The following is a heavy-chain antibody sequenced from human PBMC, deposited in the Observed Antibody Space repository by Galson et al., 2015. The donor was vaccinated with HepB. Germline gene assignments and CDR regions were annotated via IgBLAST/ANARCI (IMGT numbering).Heavy chain of an antibody. V-gene: IGHV3-23*01. Sequence: SLRLSCAASGFTFSSYAMSWVRQAPRKGLERVSAFSSSRGSTYYADSVDGRFTIIRDNFKNTLYLQMNSLRAEDTAVYYCAKVGSRSYFHYWYFDLWGRGPLVTVSS. CDR2: FSSSRGST. J-gene: IGHJ2*01. CDR3: AKVGSRSYFHYWYFDL. D-gene: IGHD3-10*01. CDR1: GFTFSSYA.